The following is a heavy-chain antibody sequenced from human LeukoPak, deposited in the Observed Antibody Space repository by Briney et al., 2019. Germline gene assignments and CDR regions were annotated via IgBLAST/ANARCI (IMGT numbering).Heavy chain of an antibody. CDR2: IYYSGST. CDR3: AREGYGDNWFDP. J-gene: IGHJ5*02. D-gene: IGHD4-17*01. V-gene: IGHV4-59*12. CDR1: GGYISSYY. Sequence: KPSETLSLTCSVSGGYISSYYWSWIRQPPGKGLEWIGYIYYSGSTYYNPSLKSRVTISVDTSKNQFSLKLSSVTAADTAVYYCAREGYGDNWFDPWGQGTLVTVSS.